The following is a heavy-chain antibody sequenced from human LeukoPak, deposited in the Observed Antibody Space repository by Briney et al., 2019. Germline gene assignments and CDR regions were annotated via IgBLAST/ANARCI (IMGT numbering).Heavy chain of an antibody. CDR2: IWYDGSNK. J-gene: IGHJ4*02. CDR3: LSGPGH. Sequence: GRSLRLSCAASGFTFSNYGMHWVRQAPGKGLEWVAVIWYDGSNKYYGDSVKGRFTISRDNSKNTLYLQMNILRAEDTAVFYCLSGPGHCGQGALVTVSS. V-gene: IGHV3-33*01. CDR1: GFTFSNYG.